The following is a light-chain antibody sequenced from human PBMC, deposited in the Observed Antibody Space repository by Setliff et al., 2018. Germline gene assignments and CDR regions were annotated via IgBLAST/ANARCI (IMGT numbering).Light chain of an antibody. CDR3: LSYTSKTTHAL. CDR2: EVT. CDR1: SSDVGGYNY. V-gene: IGLV2-14*03. J-gene: IGLJ2*01. Sequence: QSALTQPAAVSGSPGQSITISCAGTSSDVGGYNYVSWYQQDPGKAPKLMIYEVTKRPSGVSDRFSGSKSGNTASLTISGLRAEDEADYYCLSYTSKTTHALFAGGTQLTVL.